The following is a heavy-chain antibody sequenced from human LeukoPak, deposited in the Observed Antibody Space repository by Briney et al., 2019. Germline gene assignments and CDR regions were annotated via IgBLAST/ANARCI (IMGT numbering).Heavy chain of an antibody. CDR2: ISGSGDST. V-gene: IGHV3-23*01. CDR3: ARALRGIAVAGLGFDY. Sequence: GGSLRLSCAASGFTFSNYAMRWVRQAPGKGLEWVSGISGSGDSTYYADSVKGRFTISRDNAKNSLYLQMNSLRAEDTAVYYCARALRGIAVAGLGFDYWGQGTLVTVSS. J-gene: IGHJ4*02. CDR1: GFTFSNYA. D-gene: IGHD6-19*01.